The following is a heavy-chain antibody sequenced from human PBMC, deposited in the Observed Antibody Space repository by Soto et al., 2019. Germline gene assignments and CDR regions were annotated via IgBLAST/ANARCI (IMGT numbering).Heavy chain of an antibody. J-gene: IGHJ4*02. D-gene: IGHD3-22*01. CDR3: ARSSYYYDGGGNDY. CDR1: GGSISSSSYY. V-gene: IGHV4-39*01. Sequence: QLQLQESGPGLVKPSETLSLTCTVSGGSISSSSYYWGWIRQPPGKGLEWIGSIYYSGSTYYNPSRKSRVTISVDTSKNQFSLKLSSVTAADTAVYYCARSSYYYDGGGNDYWGQGTLVTVSS. CDR2: IYYSGST.